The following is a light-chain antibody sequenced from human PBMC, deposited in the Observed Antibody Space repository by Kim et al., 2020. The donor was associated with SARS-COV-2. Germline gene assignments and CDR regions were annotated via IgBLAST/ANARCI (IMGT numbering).Light chain of an antibody. V-gene: IGLV1-51*01. CDR1: SSNFGNNY. CDR3: GTWDSSLSDWV. J-gene: IGLJ3*02. CDR2: DND. Sequence: QSVLTQPPSVSAAPGQQVTISCPGSSSNFGNNYVSWYQHLPGTSPKLLIYDNDKRPSGIPDRFSGSKSGTSATLGVTGLQTGDEADYYCGTWDSSLSDWVCGGGTQLTVL.